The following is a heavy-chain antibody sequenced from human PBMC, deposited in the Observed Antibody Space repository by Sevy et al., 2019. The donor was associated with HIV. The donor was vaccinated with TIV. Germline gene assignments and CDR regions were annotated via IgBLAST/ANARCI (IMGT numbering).Heavy chain of an antibody. CDR2: ISSSSSYI. Sequence: GESLKISCAASGFTFSSYSMNWVRQAPGKGLEWVSSISSSSSYIYYADSVKGRFTISRDNAKNSLYLQMNSLRAEDTAVYYCARDTSSGWYEGALFDYWGQGTLVTVSS. V-gene: IGHV3-21*01. J-gene: IGHJ4*02. D-gene: IGHD6-19*01. CDR1: GFTFSSYS. CDR3: ARDTSSGWYEGALFDY.